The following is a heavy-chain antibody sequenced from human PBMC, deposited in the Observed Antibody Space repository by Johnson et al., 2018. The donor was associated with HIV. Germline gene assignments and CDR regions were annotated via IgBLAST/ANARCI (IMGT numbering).Heavy chain of an antibody. CDR1: GFTFSSYW. J-gene: IGHJ3*02. D-gene: IGHD3-22*01. V-gene: IGHV3-7*01. CDR2: IKQDGSEK. Sequence: MLLVESGGGVARPGGSLRLSCEASGFTFSSYWMSWVRQAPGKGLEWVANIKQDGSEKNYVDSVKGRFIISRDNAKNSLYLQMNSLRAEDTAVYYCAKDQHYYDSRNGGAFDIWGQGEMVTVSS. CDR3: AKDQHYYDSRNGGAFDI.